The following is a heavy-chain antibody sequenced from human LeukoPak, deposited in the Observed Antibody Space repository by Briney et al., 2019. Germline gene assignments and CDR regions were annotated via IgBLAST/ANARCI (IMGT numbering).Heavy chain of an antibody. CDR3: TRLTYYYYGSGSYYTWFDP. V-gene: IGHV4-39*01. J-gene: IGHJ5*02. Sequence: PSETLSLICTVSGGSISSSSYYWGWIRQPPGKGLEWIGSIYYSGSTYYNPSLKSRVTISVDTSKNQFSLKLSSVTAADTAVYYCTRLTYYYYGSGSYYTWFDPWGQGTLVTVSS. CDR1: GGSISSSSYY. D-gene: IGHD3-10*01. CDR2: IYYSGST.